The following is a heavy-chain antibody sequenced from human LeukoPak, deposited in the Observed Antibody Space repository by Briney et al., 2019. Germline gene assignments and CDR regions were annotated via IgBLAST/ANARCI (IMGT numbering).Heavy chain of an antibody. J-gene: IGHJ4*02. CDR2: IYYSGST. V-gene: IGHV4-59*08. CDR3: ARHGGGEIDY. D-gene: IGHD2-21*01. CDR1: GGSISSYY. Sequence: NTSETLSLTCTVSGGSISSYYWSWIRQPPGKGLEWIGYIYYSGSTNYNPSLKSRVTISVDTSKNQFSLKLSSVTAADTAVYYCARHGGGEIDYWGQGTLVTVSS.